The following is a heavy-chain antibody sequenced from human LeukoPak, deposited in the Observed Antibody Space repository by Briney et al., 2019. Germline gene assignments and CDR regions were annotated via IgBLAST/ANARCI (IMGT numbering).Heavy chain of an antibody. Sequence: ASVKVSCKASGYTFTSYYMHWVRQAPGQGLEWMGIINPSGGSTSYAQKFQGRVTITRDTSTSTVYMELSSLRSEDTAVYYCARGVYCSGGSCYPSIDYWGQGTLVTVSS. CDR3: ARGVYCSGGSCYPSIDY. CDR1: GYTFTSYY. J-gene: IGHJ4*02. CDR2: INPSGGST. D-gene: IGHD2-15*01. V-gene: IGHV1-46*01.